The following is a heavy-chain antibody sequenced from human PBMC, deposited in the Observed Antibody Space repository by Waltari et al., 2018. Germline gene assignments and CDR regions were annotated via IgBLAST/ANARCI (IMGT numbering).Heavy chain of an antibody. D-gene: IGHD3-3*01. CDR3: ARGGHYDFWSGPQGAFDI. V-gene: IGHV4-59*01. Sequence: QVQLQESGPGLVKPSETLSLTCTVSGGSISRYYWSWIRQPPGKGLEWIGYIYYSWSTNYNPSLKSRVTISVDTSKNQFSLKLGSVTAADTAVYYCARGGHYDFWSGPQGAFDIWGQGTMVTVSS. J-gene: IGHJ3*02. CDR1: GGSISRYY. CDR2: IYYSWST.